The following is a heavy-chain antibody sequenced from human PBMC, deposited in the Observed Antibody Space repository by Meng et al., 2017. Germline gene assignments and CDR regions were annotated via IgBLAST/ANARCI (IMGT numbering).Heavy chain of an antibody. D-gene: IGHD3-10*01. J-gene: IGHJ5*02. CDR3: ASLTGWFDP. V-gene: IGHV1-69*06. Sequence: QVRLVRAGAGVKKAGSSVKVSCKASGGTFSSYAISWVRQAPGQGLEWMGGIIPIFGTANYAQKFQGRVTITADKSTSTAYMELSSLRSEDTAVYYCASLTGWFDPWGQGTLVTVSS. CDR2: IIPIFGTA. CDR1: GGTFSSYA.